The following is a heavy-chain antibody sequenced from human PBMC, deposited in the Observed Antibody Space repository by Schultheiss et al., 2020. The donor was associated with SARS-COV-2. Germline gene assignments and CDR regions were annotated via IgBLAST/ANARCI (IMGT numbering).Heavy chain of an antibody. J-gene: IGHJ4*02. CDR3: ARAYDYYGSGSYSN. CDR2: ISYDGSNK. CDR1: GFTFSSYG. V-gene: IGHV3-30*03. D-gene: IGHD3-10*01. Sequence: GGSLRLSCAASGFTFSSYGMHWVRQAPGKGLEWVAVISYDGSNKYYADSVKGRFTISRDNSKNTLYLQMNSLRAEDTAVYYCARAYDYYGSGSYSNWGQGTLVTVSS.